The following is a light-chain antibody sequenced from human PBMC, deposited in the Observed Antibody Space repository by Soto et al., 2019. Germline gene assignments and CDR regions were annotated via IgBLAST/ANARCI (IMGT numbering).Light chain of an antibody. Sequence: EIVMTQSPATLSVSPGERATLSCRASQSVSSNLAWYQQKPGQAPRLLIYGASTRATGIPARFSGSGSGTEFTLTISSLQSEDCAVYYCQQYNNWLSAFGQGTRLEIK. CDR2: GAS. CDR1: QSVSSN. CDR3: QQYNNWLSA. J-gene: IGKJ5*01. V-gene: IGKV3-15*01.